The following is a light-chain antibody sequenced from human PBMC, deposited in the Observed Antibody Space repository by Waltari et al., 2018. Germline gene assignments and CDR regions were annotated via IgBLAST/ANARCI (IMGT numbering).Light chain of an antibody. Sequence: DIEMTQSPASLSASVGERVTITCRARQTNRDYLNWYQQKPGKAPKLLIYGASSLQSGVPSRFSGSGSGTDFTFSITSLQPEDSATYYCQQSYTFGGGTKVEIK. J-gene: IGKJ4*01. CDR3: QQSYT. CDR1: QTNRDY. CDR2: GAS. V-gene: IGKV1-39*01.